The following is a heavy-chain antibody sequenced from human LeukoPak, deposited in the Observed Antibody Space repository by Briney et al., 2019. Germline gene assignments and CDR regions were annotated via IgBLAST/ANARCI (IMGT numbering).Heavy chain of an antibody. CDR3: ARLSVGIAVAGTDY. V-gene: IGHV4-34*01. Sequence: SETLSLTCAVYAGSFSGYYWSWIRQPPGKGLEWIGEINHSGSTNYNPSLKSRVTISVDTSKNQFSLKLSSVTAADTAVYYCARLSVGIAVAGTDYWGQGTLVTVSS. D-gene: IGHD6-19*01. J-gene: IGHJ4*02. CDR1: AGSFSGYY. CDR2: INHSGST.